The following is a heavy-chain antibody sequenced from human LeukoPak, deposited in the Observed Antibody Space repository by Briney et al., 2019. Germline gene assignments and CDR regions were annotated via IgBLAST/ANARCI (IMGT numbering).Heavy chain of an antibody. V-gene: IGHV1-18*04. CDR2: IRAYNGNT. Sequence: GASVKVSCKASGYTFTSYGISWVRQAPGQGLEWMGWIRAYNGNTNYAQKLQGRVTMTTDTSTSTAYMELRSLRSDDTAVYYCARDLGGYDILTGYLGNWFDPWGQGTLVTVSS. CDR1: GYTFTSYG. D-gene: IGHD3-9*01. CDR3: ARDLGGYDILTGYLGNWFDP. J-gene: IGHJ5*02.